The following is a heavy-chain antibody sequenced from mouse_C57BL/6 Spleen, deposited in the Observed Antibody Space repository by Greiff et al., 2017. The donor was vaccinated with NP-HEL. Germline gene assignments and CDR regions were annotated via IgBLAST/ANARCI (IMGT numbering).Heavy chain of an antibody. CDR2: IYPGDGDT. D-gene: IGHD2-4*01. CDR1: GYAFSSYW. V-gene: IGHV1-80*01. CDR3: ARWEDYAPYYAMDD. Sequence: VQLQQSGAELVKPGASVKISCKASGYAFSSYWMNWVKQRPGKGLEWIGQIYPGDGDTNYNGKFKGKATLTAGKSSSTAYMQLSSLTSEDSAVYFCARWEDYAPYYAMDDWGQGTSVTVSS. J-gene: IGHJ4*01.